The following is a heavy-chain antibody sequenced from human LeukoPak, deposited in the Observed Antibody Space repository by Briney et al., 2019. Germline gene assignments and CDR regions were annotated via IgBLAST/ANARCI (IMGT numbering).Heavy chain of an antibody. CDR1: GFTFDDYG. Sequence: GGSLRLSCAASGFTFDDYGMSWVRQAPGKGLEWVSGINWNGGSTGYADSVKGRFTISRDNAKNSLYLQMNSLRAEDAALYYCARGGITIFGVVSYMDVWGKGTTVTVSS. CDR2: INWNGGST. J-gene: IGHJ6*03. V-gene: IGHV3-20*04. D-gene: IGHD3-3*01. CDR3: ARGGITIFGVVSYMDV.